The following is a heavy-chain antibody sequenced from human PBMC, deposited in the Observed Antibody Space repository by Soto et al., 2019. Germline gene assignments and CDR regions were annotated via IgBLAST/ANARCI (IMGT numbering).Heavy chain of an antibody. CDR3: ARGVGDLLWKARPYYFDY. J-gene: IGHJ4*02. Sequence: SGPTLVNPTQTLTLTCTFSGFSLSTSGMCVSWIRQPPGKALEWLALIDWDDDKYYSTSLKTRLTISKDTSKNQVVLTMTNMDPVDTATYYCARGVGDLLWKARPYYFDYWGQGTLVTVSS. CDR1: GFSLSTSGMC. D-gene: IGHD3-10*01. V-gene: IGHV2-70*01. CDR2: IDWDDDK.